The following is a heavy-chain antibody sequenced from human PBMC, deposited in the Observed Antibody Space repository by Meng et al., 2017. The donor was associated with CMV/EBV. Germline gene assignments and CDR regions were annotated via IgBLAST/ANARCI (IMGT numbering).Heavy chain of an antibody. V-gene: IGHV3-30*04. D-gene: IGHD3-3*01. CDR2: ISYDGNSE. CDR3: ARGPTYSDFWRGDPPHYGVDV. J-gene: IGHJ6*02. CDR1: GFTFSSYA. Sequence: GGSLRLSCAASGFTFSSYAMHWVRQAPGKGLEWVATISYDGNSEYYADSVKGRFTISRDNSKDTLFVQKNSLRAEDRAVYYCARGPTYSDFWRGDPPHYGVDVWGQGTTVTVSS.